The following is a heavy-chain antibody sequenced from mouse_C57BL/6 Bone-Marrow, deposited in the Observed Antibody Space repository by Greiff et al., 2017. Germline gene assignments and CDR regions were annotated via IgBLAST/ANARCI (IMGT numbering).Heavy chain of an antibody. V-gene: IGHV1-74*01. D-gene: IGHD2-2*01. Sequence: QVQLQQPGAELVKPGASVKLSCKASGYTFTSYWMHWVKQRPGQGLEWIGRIHPSDSDTNYNQKFKGKATLTVDKSSSTAYMQLSSLTSEDSAVYYSAMASYYGYGGLDCWGPDATRTDSS. J-gene: IGHJ2*01. CDR2: IHPSDSDT. CDR3: AMASYYGYGGLDC. CDR1: GYTFTSYW.